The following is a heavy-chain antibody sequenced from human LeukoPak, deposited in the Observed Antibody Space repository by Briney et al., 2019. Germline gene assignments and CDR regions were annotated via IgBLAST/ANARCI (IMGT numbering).Heavy chain of an antibody. CDR2: ISDSGNTI. D-gene: IGHD6-19*01. CDR1: GFTFRNYY. CDR3: ARSTLPGRSGRTEFFQH. V-gene: IGHV3-11*01. J-gene: IGHJ1*01. Sequence: PGGSLRLSCAASGFTFRNYYMTWIRQAPGKGLQWISFISDSGNTIYYADSVEGRFTISRDNAKNSLYLQMHSLRAEDTAMYYCARSTLPGRSGRTEFFQHWGQGTLVTVSS.